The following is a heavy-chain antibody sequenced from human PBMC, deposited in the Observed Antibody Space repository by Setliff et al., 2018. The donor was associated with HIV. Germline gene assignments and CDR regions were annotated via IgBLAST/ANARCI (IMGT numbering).Heavy chain of an antibody. CDR2: IISMFGTG. CDR3: ARDRQVVVVAATGYYYYYMDV. V-gene: IGHV1-69*05. CDR1: GGTFSTYT. D-gene: IGHD2-15*01. Sequence: GASVKVSCKASGGTFSTYTVNWVRQAPGQGLEWMGGIISMFGTGNYAQKFQGRVTMTRDTSTSTVYMELSSLRSEDTAVYYCARDRQVVVVAATGYYYYYMDVWGKGTTVTVSS. J-gene: IGHJ6*03.